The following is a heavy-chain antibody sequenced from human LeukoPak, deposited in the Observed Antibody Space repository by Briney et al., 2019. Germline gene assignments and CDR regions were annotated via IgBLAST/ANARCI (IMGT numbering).Heavy chain of an antibody. CDR1: GFTFSSYS. CDR2: ISSSSSTT. V-gene: IGHV3-48*01. Sequence: GGSLRLSCAASGFTFSSYSMNWVRQAPGKGLEWVSYISSSSSTTYYADSVKGRFTISRDNAKNSLYLQMNSLRAEDTAVYYCARDSNSGSPDYWGQGTLVTVSS. J-gene: IGHJ4*02. D-gene: IGHD1-26*01. CDR3: ARDSNSGSPDY.